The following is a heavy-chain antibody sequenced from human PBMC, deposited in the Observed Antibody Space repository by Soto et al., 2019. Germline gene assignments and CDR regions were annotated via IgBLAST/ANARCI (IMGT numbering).Heavy chain of an antibody. CDR3: ARRGLRYFDWSIYFDY. Sequence: QLQLQESGPGLVKPSETLSLTCTVSGGSISSSSYYWGWIRQPPGKGLEWIGSIYYSGSTYYNPSLKSRVTISVDTSKNQFSLKLSSVTAADTAVYYCARRGLRYFDWSIYFDYWGQGTLVTVSS. CDR2: IYYSGST. CDR1: GGSISSSSYY. J-gene: IGHJ4*02. V-gene: IGHV4-39*01. D-gene: IGHD3-9*01.